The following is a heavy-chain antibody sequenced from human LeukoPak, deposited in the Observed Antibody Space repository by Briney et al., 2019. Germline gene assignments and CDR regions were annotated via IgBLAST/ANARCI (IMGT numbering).Heavy chain of an antibody. CDR3: AKAYFRGLRAFDI. J-gene: IGHJ3*02. CDR1: GFTFSSYG. CDR2: IRYDGSKK. V-gene: IGHV3-30*02. Sequence: GGSLRLSCAASGFTFSSYGMHWVRQAPGKGLEWVAFIRYDGSKKYYADSVKGRFTISRDNSKNTLYLQMNSLRAEDTAVYYCAKAYFRGLRAFDIWGQGTMVTVSS. D-gene: IGHD2/OR15-2a*01.